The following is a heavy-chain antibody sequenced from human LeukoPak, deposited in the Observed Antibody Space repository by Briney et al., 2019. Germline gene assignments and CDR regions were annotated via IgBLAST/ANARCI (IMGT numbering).Heavy chain of an antibody. D-gene: IGHD6-13*01. CDR3: AKDRVAAGGYFDY. CDR2: IRYDGSNK. J-gene: IGHJ4*02. CDR1: GFTFSSYG. V-gene: IGHV3-30*02. Sequence: GGSLRLSCAASGFTFSSYGMHWVRQAPGKGLEWVAFIRYDGSNKYYADSVKGRFTISRDNSKNTLYLQMNSLRAEDTAVYYCAKDRVAAGGYFDYWGQGTLVTVSS.